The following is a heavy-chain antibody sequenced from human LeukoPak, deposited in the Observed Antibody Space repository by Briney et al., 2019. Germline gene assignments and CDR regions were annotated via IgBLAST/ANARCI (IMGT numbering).Heavy chain of an antibody. CDR3: ARDYYGSGSFSGH. J-gene: IGHJ4*02. CDR1: GYTLTELS. D-gene: IGHD3-10*01. V-gene: IGHV1-2*02. CDR2: INPKSGDT. Sequence: ASVKVSCKVSGYTLTELSMHWVRQAPGQGLEWMGWINPKSGDTNYAQKFQGSVTMTRDTSISTAYMELSRLTSDDTAVYYCARDYYGSGSFSGHWGQGTLVTVSS.